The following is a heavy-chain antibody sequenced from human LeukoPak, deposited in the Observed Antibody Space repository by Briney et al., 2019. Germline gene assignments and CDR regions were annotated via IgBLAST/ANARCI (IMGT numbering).Heavy chain of an antibody. CDR2: ISGSGGST. CDR1: GFTFSSYA. V-gene: IGHV3-23*01. J-gene: IGHJ4*02. Sequence: GGSLRLSCAASGFTFSSYAMSWVRQAPGKGLEWVSAISGSGGSTYYADSVKGRFTISRDNSKNTLYLQMNSLRSEDTAVYYCATRYCSGGSCPLDYWGQGTLVTVSS. D-gene: IGHD2-15*01. CDR3: ATRYCSGGSCPLDY.